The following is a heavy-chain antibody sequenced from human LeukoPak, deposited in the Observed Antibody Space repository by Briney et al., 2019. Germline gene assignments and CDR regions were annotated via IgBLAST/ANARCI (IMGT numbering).Heavy chain of an antibody. J-gene: IGHJ4*02. D-gene: IGHD3-16*02. Sequence: ASVKVSCKVSGYTLTELSMHWVRQAPGKGLEWMGGFDPEDGETIYAQKFQGRVTMTEDTSTDTAYMELSSLRSEDTAVYYCATDLRHYDYVWGSYRSLDYWGQGTLVTVSS. CDR1: GYTLTELS. CDR3: ATDLRHYDYVWGSYRSLDY. V-gene: IGHV1-24*01. CDR2: FDPEDGET.